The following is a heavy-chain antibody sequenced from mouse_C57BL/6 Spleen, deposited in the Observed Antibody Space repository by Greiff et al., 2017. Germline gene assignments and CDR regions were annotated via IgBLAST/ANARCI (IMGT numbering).Heavy chain of an antibody. V-gene: IGHV5-6*01. J-gene: IGHJ1*03. CDR3: SRYYGSSYVGYFDV. Sequence: DVHLVESGGDLVKPGGSLKLSCAASGFTFSSYGMSWVRQTPDKRLEWVATISSGGSYTYYPDSVKGRFTISRDNAKNTLYLQMSSLKSEDTAMYYCSRYYGSSYVGYFDVWGTGTTVTVSS. D-gene: IGHD1-1*01. CDR1: GFTFSSYG. CDR2: ISSGGSYT.